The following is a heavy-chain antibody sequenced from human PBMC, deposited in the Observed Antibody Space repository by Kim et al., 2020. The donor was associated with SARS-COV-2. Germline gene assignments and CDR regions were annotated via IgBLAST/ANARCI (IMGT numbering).Heavy chain of an antibody. J-gene: IGHJ6*02. V-gene: IGHV3-21*01. CDR2: ISSSSSYI. CDR1: GFTFSSYS. CDR3: ARDLAVVVVPAATLFYGMDV. D-gene: IGHD2-2*01. Sequence: GGSLRLSCAASGFTFSSYSMNWVRQAPGKGLEWVSSISSSSSYIYYADSVKGRFTISRDNAKNSLYLQMNSLRAEDTAVYYCARDLAVVVVPAATLFYGMDVWGQGTTVTVSS.